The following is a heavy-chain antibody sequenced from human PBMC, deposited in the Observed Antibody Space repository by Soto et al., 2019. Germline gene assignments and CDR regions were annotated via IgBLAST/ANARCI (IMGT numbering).Heavy chain of an antibody. D-gene: IGHD6-13*01. CDR2: IIPILGIA. V-gene: IGHV1-69*02. CDR1: GGTFSSYT. CDR3: ARGIAAAGTSYGMDV. J-gene: IGHJ6*02. Sequence: QVQLVQSGAEVKKPGSSVKVSCKASGGTFSSYTISWVRQAPGQGLEWMGRIIPILGIANYAQKFQGRVTITADKSTSTAYRELSSLRSEDTAVYYCARGIAAAGTSYGMDVWGQGTTVTVSS.